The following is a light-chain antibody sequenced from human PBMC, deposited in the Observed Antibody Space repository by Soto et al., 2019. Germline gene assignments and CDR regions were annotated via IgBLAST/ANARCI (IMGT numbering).Light chain of an antibody. V-gene: IGKV1-5*01. CDR1: QTISSW. CDR2: DAS. J-gene: IGKJ2*01. CDR3: QQYENYPYT. Sequence: DIQMTQSPSTLSASVGDRVTLTCRASQTISSWLAWYQQKPGKAPKLLIYDASTLESGVPSRFSGGGSGTEFTLTISSLQPDDFATYYCQQYENYPYTFGQGTKLEI.